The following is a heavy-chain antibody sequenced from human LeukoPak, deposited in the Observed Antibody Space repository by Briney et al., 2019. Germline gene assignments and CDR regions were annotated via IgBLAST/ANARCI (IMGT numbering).Heavy chain of an antibody. CDR2: IYYSGST. J-gene: IGHJ4*02. CDR1: GGSISSYY. CDR3: ASIRDGYNYYFDY. V-gene: IGHV4-59*01. Sequence: IPSETLSLTCTVSGGSISSYYWSWIRQPPGKGLEWIGYIYYSGSTNYNPSLKSRVTISVDTSKNQFSLKLSSVTAADTAVYYCASIRDGYNYYFDYWGQGTLVTVSS. D-gene: IGHD5-24*01.